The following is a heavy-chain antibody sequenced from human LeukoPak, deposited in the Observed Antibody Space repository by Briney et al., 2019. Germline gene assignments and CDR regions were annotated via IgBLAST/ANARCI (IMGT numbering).Heavy chain of an antibody. V-gene: IGHV4-59*01. CDR2: IYYSGST. CDR3: ARGAHYYDTSGYLMPLNY. D-gene: IGHD3-22*01. Sequence: PSETLSLTCTVSGGSISSYYWSWIRQPPGKGLEWIGYIYYSGSTNYNPSLKGRVTISVDTSKNQFSLKLSSVTAADTAVYYCARGAHYYDTSGYLMPLNYWGQGTLVTVSS. CDR1: GGSISSYY. J-gene: IGHJ4*02.